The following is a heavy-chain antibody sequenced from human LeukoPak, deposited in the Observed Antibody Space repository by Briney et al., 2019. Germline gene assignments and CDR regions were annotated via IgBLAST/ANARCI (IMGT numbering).Heavy chain of an antibody. CDR3: ARDRFVVVPAAIQAFDI. J-gene: IGHJ3*02. V-gene: IGHV3-21*01. D-gene: IGHD2-2*01. Sequence: GGSLGLSCAASGFTFSSYSMNWVRQAPGKGLEWVSSISSSSSYIYYADSVKGRFTISRDNAKNSLYLQMNSLRAEDTAVYYCARDRFVVVPAAIQAFDIWGQGTMVTVSS. CDR2: ISSSSSYI. CDR1: GFTFSSYS.